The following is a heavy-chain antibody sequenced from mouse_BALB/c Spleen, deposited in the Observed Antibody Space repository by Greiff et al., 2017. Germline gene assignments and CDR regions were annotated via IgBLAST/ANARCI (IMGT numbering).Heavy chain of an antibody. CDR2: ISYDGSN. D-gene: IGHD1-1*01. Sequence: EVKLVESGPGLVKPSQSLSLTCSVTGYSITSGYYWNWIRQFPGNKLEWMGYISYDGSNNYNPSLKNRISITRDTSKNQFFLKLNSVTTEDTATYYCAREGITTVDYFDYWGQGTTLTVSS. CDR1: GYSITSGYY. J-gene: IGHJ2*01. V-gene: IGHV3-6*02. CDR3: AREGITTVDYFDY.